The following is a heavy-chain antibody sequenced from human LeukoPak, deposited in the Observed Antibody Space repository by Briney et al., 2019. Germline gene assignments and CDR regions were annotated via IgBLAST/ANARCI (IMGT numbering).Heavy chain of an antibody. CDR2: ISISGGTT. Sequence: GGSLRLSCTASGFAFSNHAMSWVRQAPGKGLEWVSSISISGGTTYYADSVRGRFTISRENSKSTLYLQMNSLRAEDTAVYYCARAEFYDFWSSPAFDYWGQGTLVTVSS. CDR1: GFAFSNHA. V-gene: IGHV3-23*01. J-gene: IGHJ4*02. CDR3: ARAEFYDFWSSPAFDY. D-gene: IGHD3-3*01.